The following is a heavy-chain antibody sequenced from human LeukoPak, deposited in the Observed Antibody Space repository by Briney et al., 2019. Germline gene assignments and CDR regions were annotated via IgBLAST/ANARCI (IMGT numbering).Heavy chain of an antibody. CDR3: ARLTNGNPGDY. J-gene: IGHJ4*02. D-gene: IGHD2-8*01. V-gene: IGHV4-39*07. Sequence: SETLSLTCTVSGGSTISTTYYWGWIRQPPGKDLEWIGSIYYTGNTYYNPSLKSRVTISLDTSKNQFSLKLNSVTAADTAVYYCARLTNGNPGDYWGQGTLVTVSS. CDR2: IYYTGNT. CDR1: GGSTISTTYY.